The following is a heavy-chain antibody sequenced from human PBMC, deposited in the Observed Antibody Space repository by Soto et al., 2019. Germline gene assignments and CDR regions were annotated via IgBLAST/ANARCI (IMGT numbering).Heavy chain of an antibody. CDR3: TTDSYITSIIVRFDY. CDR2: VKSKTDGGTT. D-gene: IGHD3-22*01. CDR1: GFTFSNAW. V-gene: IGHV3-15*07. J-gene: IGHJ4*01. Sequence: GGSLRLSCAASGFTFSNAWINWVRQTPGKGLEWVGRVKSKTDGGTTDFAAPVKGSFAISRDDSKNMVYLEMNSLKTEDTAIYYCTTDSYITSIIVRFDYWGHGTLVTVSS.